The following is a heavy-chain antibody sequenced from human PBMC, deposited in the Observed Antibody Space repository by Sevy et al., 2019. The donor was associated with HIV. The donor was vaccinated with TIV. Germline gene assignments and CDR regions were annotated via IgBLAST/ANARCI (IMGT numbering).Heavy chain of an antibody. J-gene: IGHJ4*02. Sequence: SETLSLTCSVSGGSISRYYWSWIRQPPGKGLEWIGSFYYSGKNIYSPSLKSRVTISVDTSKNQFSLKLRSVTAADTAVYYCASEGPSYYDRSGYYRFDYWGQGTLVTVSS. V-gene: IGHV4-59*01. CDR3: ASEGPSYYDRSGYYRFDY. CDR1: GGSISRYY. CDR2: FYYSGKN. D-gene: IGHD3-22*01.